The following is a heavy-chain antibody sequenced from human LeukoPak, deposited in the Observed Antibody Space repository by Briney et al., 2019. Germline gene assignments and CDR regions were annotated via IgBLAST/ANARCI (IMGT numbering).Heavy chain of an antibody. V-gene: IGHV4-61*02. J-gene: IGHJ4*02. D-gene: IGHD5-18*01. CDR2: IYTSGST. CDR3: ARALDTAMVTDSD. CDR1: GGSISSGSYY. Sequence: SETLSLTCTVSGGSISSGSYYWSWIRQPAGKGLEWIGRIYTSGSTNYNPSLKSRVTISVDTSKNQFSLKLSSVTAADTAVYYCARALDTAMVTDSDWGQGTLVTVSS.